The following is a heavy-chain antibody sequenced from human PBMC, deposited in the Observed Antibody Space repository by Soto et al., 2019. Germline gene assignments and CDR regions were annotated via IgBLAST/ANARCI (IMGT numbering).Heavy chain of an antibody. V-gene: IGHV3-11*01. J-gene: IGHJ4*02. D-gene: IGHD1-26*01. CDR1: GFTFSDFY. CDR2: ISSDGSTK. Sequence: QVQLVESAGGLVKPGGSLRLSCAASGFTFSDFYMSWIRQAPGKGLEYLSIISSDGSTKYYADSVKGRFTISRDNARNSLYLQMNDLGADDTAVYYCARPTREPNFWGQGTLVTVSS. CDR3: ARPTREPNF.